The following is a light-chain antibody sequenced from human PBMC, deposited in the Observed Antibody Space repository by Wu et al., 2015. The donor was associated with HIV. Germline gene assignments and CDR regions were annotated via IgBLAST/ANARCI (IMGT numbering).Light chain of an antibody. Sequence: IVLTQSPATLSLSPGERATLSCRASQSLNIYLAWYQQKPGQSPRLLIYDGSNRATGIPARFSGSGSGTDFTLTISSLEPEDFAVYYCQQRSNWPFITFGQGTRLDIK. J-gene: IGKJ5*01. V-gene: IGKV3-11*01. CDR3: QQRSNWPFIT. CDR1: QSLNIY. CDR2: DGS.